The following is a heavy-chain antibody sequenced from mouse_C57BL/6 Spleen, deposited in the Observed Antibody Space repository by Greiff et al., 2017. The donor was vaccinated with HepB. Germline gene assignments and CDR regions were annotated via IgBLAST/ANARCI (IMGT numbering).Heavy chain of an antibody. CDR1: GFNIKDDY. V-gene: IGHV14-4*01. J-gene: IGHJ2*01. D-gene: IGHD2-4*01. CDR2: IDPENGDT. CDR3: TTPYYDYDAFDY. Sequence: EVKLQQSGAELVRPGASVKLSCTASGFNIKDDYMHWVKQRPEQGLEWIGWIDPENGDTEYASKFQGKATITADTSSNTAYLQLSSLTSEDTAVYYCTTPYYDYDAFDYWGQGTTLTVSS.